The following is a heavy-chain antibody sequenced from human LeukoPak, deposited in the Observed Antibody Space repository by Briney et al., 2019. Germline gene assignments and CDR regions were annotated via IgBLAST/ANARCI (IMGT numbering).Heavy chain of an antibody. CDR3: ARDARKYSSGWYFDY. Sequence: PGGSLRLSCAASGFTFSSYSMNWVRQAPGKGLEWVSSISSSSIYIYYADSVKGRFTISRDNAKNSLYLQMSSLRAEDTAVYYCARDARKYSSGWYFDYWGQGTLVTVSS. D-gene: IGHD6-19*01. CDR2: ISSSSIYI. CDR1: GFTFSSYS. V-gene: IGHV3-21*01. J-gene: IGHJ4*02.